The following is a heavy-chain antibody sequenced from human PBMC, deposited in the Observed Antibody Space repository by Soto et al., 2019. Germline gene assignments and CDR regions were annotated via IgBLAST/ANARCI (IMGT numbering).Heavy chain of an antibody. D-gene: IGHD4-17*01. J-gene: IGHJ6*02. CDR3: ARESAMTTGVSYDYYYYGMDV. CDR1: GFIFSDHY. Sequence: GGSLRLSCAASGFIFSDHYMDWVRQAPGKGLEWVGRTRNKVNSDTTKYAASVKGRFTISRDDSKNSLHLQVNSLQTEDTAVYYCARESAMTTGVSYDYYYYGMDVWGQGTTVTVSS. V-gene: IGHV3-72*01. CDR2: TRNKVNSDTT.